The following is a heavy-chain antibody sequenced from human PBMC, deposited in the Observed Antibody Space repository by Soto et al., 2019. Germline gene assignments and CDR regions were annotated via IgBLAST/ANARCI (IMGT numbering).Heavy chain of an antibody. Sequence: QVQLQQWGAGLLKPSEPLSLTCAVYGGSFSGYYWSWIRQPPGKGLEWIGEINHSGSTNYNPSLKSRVTISVDTSKNQFSLKLSSVTAADTAVYYCARALYGSGSYYFDYWGQGTLVTVSS. D-gene: IGHD3-10*01. CDR1: GGSFSGYY. V-gene: IGHV4-34*01. CDR2: INHSGST. J-gene: IGHJ4*02. CDR3: ARALYGSGSYYFDY.